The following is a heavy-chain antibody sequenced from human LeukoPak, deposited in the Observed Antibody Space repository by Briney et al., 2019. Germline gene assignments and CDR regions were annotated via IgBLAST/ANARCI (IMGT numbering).Heavy chain of an antibody. D-gene: IGHD2-2*01. V-gene: IGHV1-69*13. J-gene: IGHJ4*02. Sequence: GASVKVSCKASGGTFSSYAISWVRQAPGQGLEWMGGIIPIFGTANYAQKFQGRVTITADESTSTAYMELSSLRSEDTAVYYCARAEGYCSSTSCYGPTDYWGQGTLVTVSS. CDR1: GGTFSSYA. CDR2: IIPIFGTA. CDR3: ARAEGYCSSTSCYGPTDY.